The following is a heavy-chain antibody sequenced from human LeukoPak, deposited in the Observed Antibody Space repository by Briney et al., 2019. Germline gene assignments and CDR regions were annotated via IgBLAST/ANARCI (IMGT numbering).Heavy chain of an antibody. D-gene: IGHD3-10*01. CDR2: ISSSSYI. J-gene: IGHJ4*02. Sequence: GGSLRLSCAASGFTFSSYSMNWVRQAPGKGLEWVSSISSSSYIYYADSVKGRFTISRDNAKNSLYLQMNSLRAEDTAVYYCARGSGSNRNDYWGQGTLVTVSS. V-gene: IGHV3-21*01. CDR1: GFTFSSYS. CDR3: ARGSGSNRNDY.